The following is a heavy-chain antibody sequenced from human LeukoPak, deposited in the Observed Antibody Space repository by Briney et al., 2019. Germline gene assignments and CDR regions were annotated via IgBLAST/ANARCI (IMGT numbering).Heavy chain of an antibody. V-gene: IGHV4-59*01. Sequence: SEALSLTCTVSGGSISGYYWSWIRQPPGGGLEWIGYIYYTGRTNYNLSLKSRLTISIDTSKNQFSLSLTSVTAADTAVYYCAKEAAVAGMGRVNWFDPWGQGTLVTAS. CDR2: IYYTGRT. CDR1: GGSISGYY. D-gene: IGHD6-19*01. CDR3: AKEAAVAGMGRVNWFDP. J-gene: IGHJ5*02.